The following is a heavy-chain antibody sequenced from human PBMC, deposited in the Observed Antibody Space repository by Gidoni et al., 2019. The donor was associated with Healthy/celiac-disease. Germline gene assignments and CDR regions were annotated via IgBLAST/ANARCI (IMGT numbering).Heavy chain of an antibody. V-gene: IGHV3-33*01. CDR1: GFTFSSYG. CDR2: IWYDGSNK. J-gene: IGHJ4*02. D-gene: IGHD1-26*01. Sequence: QVQLVESGGGVVQPGRSLRLSCAASGFTFSSYGMHWVRQAPGKGLEWVAVIWYDGSNKHYADSVKGRFTISRDNSKNTLYLQMNSLRAEDTAVYYCATAIRQVASSDVGATTGWGQGTLVTVSS. CDR3: ATAIRQVASSDVGATTG.